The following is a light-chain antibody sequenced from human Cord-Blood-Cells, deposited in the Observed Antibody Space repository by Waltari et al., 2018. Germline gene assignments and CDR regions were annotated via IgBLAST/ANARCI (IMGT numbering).Light chain of an antibody. CDR3: SSYTSSSTDV. J-gene: IGLJ1*01. V-gene: IGLV2-14*03. CDR2: DVS. CDR1: SSDVGGYNY. Sequence: QSALTQPASVSGSPGQSITISCTGPSSDVGGYNYVSCYQQHPGKAPKLMIYDVSNRTSGVSSRFTGSKSGITASLTISELHAEDGADCYCSSYTSSSTDVFGTGAKVIVI.